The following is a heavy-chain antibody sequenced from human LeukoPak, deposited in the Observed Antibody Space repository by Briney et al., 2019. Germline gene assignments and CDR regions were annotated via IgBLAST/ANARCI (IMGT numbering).Heavy chain of an antibody. CDR2: IYSSGST. CDR3: ARGPYSYDSSGAFDI. D-gene: IGHD3-22*01. V-gene: IGHV4-61*02. Sequence: PSETLSLTCTVSDGSISSGSYYWNWIRQPAGKGLEWIGRIYSSGSTNYNPSLKSRVTISVDTSKNQFSLKLSSVTAADTAVYFCARGPYSYDSSGAFDIWGQGTMVTVSS. CDR1: DGSISSGSYY. J-gene: IGHJ3*02.